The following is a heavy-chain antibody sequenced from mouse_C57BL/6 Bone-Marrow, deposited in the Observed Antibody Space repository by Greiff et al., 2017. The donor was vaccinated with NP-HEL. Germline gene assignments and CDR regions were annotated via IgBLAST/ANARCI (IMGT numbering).Heavy chain of an antibody. J-gene: IGHJ1*03. CDR3: ITPYYGSSYRYFDV. CDR2: IDPENGDT. CDR1: GFNIKDDY. V-gene: IGHV14-4*01. Sequence: EVQLQQSGAELVRPGASVKLSCTASGFNIKDDYMHWVKQRPEQGLEWIGWIDPENGDTEYASKFQGKATITADTSSNTAYLQLSSLTSEDTAVYYCITPYYGSSYRYFDVWGTGTTVTVSS. D-gene: IGHD1-1*01.